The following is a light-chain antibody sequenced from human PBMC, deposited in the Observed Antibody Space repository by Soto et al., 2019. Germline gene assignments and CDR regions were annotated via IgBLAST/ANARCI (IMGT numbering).Light chain of an antibody. V-gene: IGKV3-15*01. CDR3: QENNLWPT. J-gene: IGKJ3*01. CDR2: GAS. Sequence: EIVMTQSPATLSVSPGERATLSCRASQSVSSNLAWYQQKPGQAPRLLIYGASTRAAGIPARFSGSGSGTEFALTTSILQSEPIAVYNSQENNLWPTFGPGTKVDIE. CDR1: QSVSSN.